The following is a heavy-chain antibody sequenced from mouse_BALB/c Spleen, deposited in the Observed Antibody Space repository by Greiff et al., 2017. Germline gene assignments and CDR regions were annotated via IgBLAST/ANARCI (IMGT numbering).Heavy chain of an antibody. CDR1: GFTFSSYG. CDR2: ISSGGSYT. V-gene: IGHV5-6*01. J-gene: IGHJ2*01. Sequence: VQLQQSGGDLVKPGGSLKLSCAASGFTFSSYGMSWVRQTPDKRLEWVATISSGGSYTYYPDSVKGRFTISRDNAKNTLYLQMSSLKSEDTAMYYCARHAEAYYLDYWGQGTTLTVSS. CDR3: ARHAEAYYLDY.